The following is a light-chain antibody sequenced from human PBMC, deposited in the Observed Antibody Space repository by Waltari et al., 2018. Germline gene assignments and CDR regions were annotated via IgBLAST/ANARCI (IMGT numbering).Light chain of an antibody. CDR2: GAS. CDR1: QSVSSGY. J-gene: IGKJ1*01. V-gene: IGKV3-20*01. CDR3: QQYGDSPWT. Sequence: EIVLTQSPGTLSLSPGGRATFSCRASQSVSSGYLAWYQHKPGQAPRLLIYGASSRATGIPDRFSGSGSGTDFTLTIRRREPEDVAVYYCQQYGDSPWTFGQGTKVDIK.